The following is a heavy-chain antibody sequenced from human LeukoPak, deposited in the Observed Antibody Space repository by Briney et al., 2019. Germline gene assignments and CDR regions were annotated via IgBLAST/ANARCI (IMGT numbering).Heavy chain of an antibody. CDR2: INHSGST. J-gene: IGHJ4*02. CDR1: GGSFSGYY. Sequence: PSETLSLTCAVYGGSFSGYYWSWIRQPPGKGLEWIGEINHSGSTNYNPSLKSRVTISVDTSKNQFSLKLSSVNAADTAVYYCARGLTRYSSGWYGYWGQGTLVTVSS. V-gene: IGHV4-34*01. CDR3: ARGLTRYSSGWYGY. D-gene: IGHD6-19*01.